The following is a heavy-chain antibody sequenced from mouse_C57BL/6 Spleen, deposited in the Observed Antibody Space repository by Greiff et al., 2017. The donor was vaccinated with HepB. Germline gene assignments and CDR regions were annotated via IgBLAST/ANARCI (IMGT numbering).Heavy chain of an antibody. D-gene: IGHD2-3*01. J-gene: IGHJ1*03. CDR2: IRSKSNNYAT. Sequence: EVQLVESGGGLVQPKGSLKLSCAASGFSFNTYAMNWVRQAPGKGLEWVARIRSKSNNYATYYADSVKDRFTISRDDSESMLYLQMNNLKTEDTAMYYCVRQGDDGYYWYFDVWGTGTTVTVSS. V-gene: IGHV10-1*01. CDR3: VRQGDDGYYWYFDV. CDR1: GFSFNTYA.